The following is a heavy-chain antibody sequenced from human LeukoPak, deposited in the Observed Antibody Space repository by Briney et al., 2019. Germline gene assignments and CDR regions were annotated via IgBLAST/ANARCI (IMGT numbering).Heavy chain of an antibody. J-gene: IGHJ5*02. V-gene: IGHV4-34*01. CDR3: ARGGYCSSTSCPNWFDP. CDR2: INHSGST. Sequence: SETLSLTCTVSGGSISSYYWRWIRQPPGKGLEWIGEINHSGSTNYNPSLKSRVTISVDTSKNQFSLKLSSVTAADTAVYYCARGGYCSSTSCPNWFDPWGQGTLVTVSS. D-gene: IGHD2-2*01. CDR1: GGSISSYY.